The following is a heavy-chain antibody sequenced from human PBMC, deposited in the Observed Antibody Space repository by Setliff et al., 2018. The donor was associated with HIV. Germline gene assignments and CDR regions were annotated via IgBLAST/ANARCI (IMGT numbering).Heavy chain of an antibody. D-gene: IGHD6-13*01. CDR1: YVSISYNIW. J-gene: IGHJ1*01. Sequence: TETLSLTCNVSYVSISYNIWWTWVRQAPGKGLEWIGEIYHSDFTNYSPSLKSRVTIAMDKSKNQVSLELRSVTAADTAVYFCATDGYRVPTGLNHWGQGALVTVSS. CDR2: IYHSDFT. V-gene: IGHV4-4*01. CDR3: ATDGYRVPTGLNH.